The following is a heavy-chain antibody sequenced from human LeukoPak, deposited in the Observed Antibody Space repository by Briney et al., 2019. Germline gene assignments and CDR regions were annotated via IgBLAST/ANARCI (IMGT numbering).Heavy chain of an antibody. V-gene: IGHV4-59*08. J-gene: IGHJ2*01. D-gene: IGHD3-16*01. Sequence: PSETLSLTCTVSGGSTSSDYWSWIRQSPGKGLEWVGYVYNSGDTGKNPSLKSRVTILLDTSKNQCSLKLTSVSAADTAVYYCARLKLGAYYDLWGRGTLVTVSS. CDR3: ARLKLGAYYDL. CDR1: GGSTSSDY. CDR2: VYNSGDT.